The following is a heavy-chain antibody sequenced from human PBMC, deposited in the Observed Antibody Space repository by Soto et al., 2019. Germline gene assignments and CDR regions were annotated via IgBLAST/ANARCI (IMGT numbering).Heavy chain of an antibody. CDR1: GGSISSGGYS. Sequence: SETLSLTCAVSGGSISSGGYSWSWIRQPPGKGLEWIGYIYHSGSTYYNPSLKSRVTISVDRSKNQFSLKLSSVTAADTAVYYCARPSTTVTTLDYWGQGTLVTVSS. CDR3: ARPSTTVTTLDY. V-gene: IGHV4-30-2*01. D-gene: IGHD4-17*01. CDR2: IYHSGST. J-gene: IGHJ4*02.